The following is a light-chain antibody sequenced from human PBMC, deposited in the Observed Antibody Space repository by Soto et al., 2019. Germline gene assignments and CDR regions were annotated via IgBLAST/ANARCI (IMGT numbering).Light chain of an antibody. CDR2: GAS. J-gene: IGKJ1*01. CDR3: QQYDTSPRT. V-gene: IGKV3-20*01. Sequence: EIVLTQSPGTLSLSPGERATLSCRASQSVSSSYLAWYQQKPGQSPRLLIFGASSRATGTPDRFSGSGSGNDFTLTISRLEPEDFAVYYCQQYDTSPRTFGQATTVEIK. CDR1: QSVSSSY.